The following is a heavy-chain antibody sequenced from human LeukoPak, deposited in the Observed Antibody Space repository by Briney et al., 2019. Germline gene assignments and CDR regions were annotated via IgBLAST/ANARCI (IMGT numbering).Heavy chain of an antibody. CDR3: ATDYYYDSSGSYYTVDY. V-gene: IGHV1-24*01. Sequence: ASVKVSCKVSGYTLTELSMHWVRQAPGKGLEWMGGFDPEDGETFYAQKFQGRVTMTEDTSTDTAYMELSSLRSEDTAVYYCATDYYYDSSGSYYTVDYWGQGTLVTVSS. CDR1: GYTLTELS. CDR2: FDPEDGET. D-gene: IGHD3-22*01. J-gene: IGHJ4*02.